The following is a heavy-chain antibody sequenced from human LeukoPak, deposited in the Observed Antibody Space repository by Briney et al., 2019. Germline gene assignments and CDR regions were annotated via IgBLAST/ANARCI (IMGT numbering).Heavy chain of an antibody. J-gene: IGHJ4*02. V-gene: IGHV1-46*01. CDR3: ARGRTSHSSGSYRIGKFDY. D-gene: IGHD1-26*01. Sequence: ASVKVSCKASGYTFTSYYMHWVRQAPGQGLEWMGITNPSGGSTSYAQKFQGRVTMTRDMSTSTVYMELSSLRSEDTAVYYCARGRTSHSSGSYRIGKFDYWGQGTLVTVSS. CDR1: GYTFTSYY. CDR2: TNPSGGST.